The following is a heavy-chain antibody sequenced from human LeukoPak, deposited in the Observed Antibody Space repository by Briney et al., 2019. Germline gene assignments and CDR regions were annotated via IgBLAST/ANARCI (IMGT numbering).Heavy chain of an antibody. CDR2: IIPIFGTA. J-gene: IGHJ4*02. CDR1: GGTFSSYA. V-gene: IGHV1-69*01. Sequence: SVKVSCKASGGTFSSYAISWVRQAPGQGLEWMGGIIPIFGTANYAQKFQGRVTITADESTSTAYMELSSLRSEDAAVYYCAVRIAVADFDYWGQGALVTVSS. D-gene: IGHD6-19*01. CDR3: AVRIAVADFDY.